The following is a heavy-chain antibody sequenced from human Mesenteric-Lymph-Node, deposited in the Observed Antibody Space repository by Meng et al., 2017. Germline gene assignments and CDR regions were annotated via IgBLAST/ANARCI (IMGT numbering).Heavy chain of an antibody. CDR2: ISDDGNGK. J-gene: IGHJ4*02. V-gene: IGHV3-30*07. Sequence: GESLKISCAASGFTFSNYAMHWVRQAPGKGLDWLAVISDDGNGKEYADSVKGRFTMSRDYARNSLHLEMKSLRAEDTAVYYCARAVGGSSWYPLDYWGQGTLVTVSS. D-gene: IGHD6-13*01. CDR1: GFTFSNYA. CDR3: ARAVGGSSWYPLDY.